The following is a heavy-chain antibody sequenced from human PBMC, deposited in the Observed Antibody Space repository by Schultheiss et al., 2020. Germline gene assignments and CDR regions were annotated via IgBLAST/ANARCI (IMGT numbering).Heavy chain of an antibody. CDR1: GFTFDDYA. J-gene: IGHJ6*03. V-gene: IGHV3-9*01. Sequence: GGSLRLSCAASGFTFDDYAMHWVRQAPGKGLEWVSGISWNSGSIGYADSVKGRFTISRDNAKNSLYLQMNSLRAEDTALYYCAKDSYYYYYYMDVWGKGTTVNGYS. CDR3: AKDSYYYYYYMDV. CDR2: ISWNSGSI.